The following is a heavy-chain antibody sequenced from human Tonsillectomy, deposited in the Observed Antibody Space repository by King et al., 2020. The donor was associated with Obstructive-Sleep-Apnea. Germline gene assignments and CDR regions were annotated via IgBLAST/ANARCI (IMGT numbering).Heavy chain of an antibody. V-gene: IGHV4-34*01. J-gene: IGHJ6*02. CDR1: GGSFSGYY. CDR2: INNGGNT. CDR3: ARVHAPSLFDYHYYGMDV. D-gene: IGHD2-21*01. Sequence: VQLQQWGAGLLKPSETLSLTCAVYGGSFSGYYWSWIRQPPGKGLEWIGEINNGGNTNYNPSLKSRVTISIDTSKNQLSLKLSSVTAADTAVYYCARVHAPSLFDYHYYGMDVWGQGTTVSVSS.